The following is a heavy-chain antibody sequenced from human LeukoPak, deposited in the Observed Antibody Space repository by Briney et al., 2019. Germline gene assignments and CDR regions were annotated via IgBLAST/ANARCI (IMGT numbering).Heavy chain of an antibody. CDR1: LYTFTTYV. Sequence: ASVKVSCKASLYTFTTYVISWVRQAPGQGLEWMGWISAYNGNTNYAQKLQGRVTMTTDTSTSTAYMELRGLRSDDTAVYYCARAGVFQDTAEPLDYWGQGTLVTVSS. J-gene: IGHJ4*02. V-gene: IGHV1-18*01. CDR3: ARAGVFQDTAEPLDY. D-gene: IGHD5-18*01. CDR2: ISAYNGNT.